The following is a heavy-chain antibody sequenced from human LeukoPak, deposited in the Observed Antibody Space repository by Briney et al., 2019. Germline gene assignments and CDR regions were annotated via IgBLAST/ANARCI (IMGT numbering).Heavy chain of an antibody. V-gene: IGHV4-4*07. CDR1: GGSISGYY. D-gene: IGHD3-10*01. CDR2: IYTTGRT. Sequence: SETLSLTCTVSGGSISGYYWSWIRQPAGKGLEWIGRIYTTGRTNYNPSLKSRVTISVDTSKNQFSLKLTSVTAADTAVYYCARHSPLYGSGSYYNGLDYWGQGTLVTVSS. J-gene: IGHJ4*02. CDR3: ARHSPLYGSGSYYNGLDY.